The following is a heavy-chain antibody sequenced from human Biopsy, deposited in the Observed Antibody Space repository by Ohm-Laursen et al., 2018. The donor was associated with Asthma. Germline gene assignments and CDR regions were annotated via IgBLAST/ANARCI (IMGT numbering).Heavy chain of an antibody. CDR2: IRPGQPDI. V-gene: IGHV3-23*01. Sequence: SLRLSCAASGFAFSNYPMSWARQAPGKGLEWVGAIRPGQPDIDYEPPVRGRFFISRDDSKNTLYLDMTSLRAEDTAVYYCVKDTLIDSKNYYTFEVWGQGTMVTVSS. CDR1: GFAFSNYP. D-gene: IGHD3-22*01. J-gene: IGHJ3*01. CDR3: VKDTLIDSKNYYTFEV.